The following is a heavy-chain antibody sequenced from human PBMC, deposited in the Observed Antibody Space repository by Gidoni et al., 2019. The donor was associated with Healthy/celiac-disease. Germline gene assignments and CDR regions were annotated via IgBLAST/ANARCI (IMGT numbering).Heavy chain of an antibody. CDR3: ARDGSTYYDILSRYYYGMDV. CDR1: GFTVSSNY. Sequence: EVQLVESGGGLVQPGGSLRLSCAASGFTVSSNYMSWVRQAPGKGLEWVSVIYSGGSTYYADSVKGRFTISRDNSKNTLYLQMNSLRAEDTAVYYCARDGSTYYDILSRYYYGMDVWGQGTTVTVSS. V-gene: IGHV3-66*02. J-gene: IGHJ6*02. CDR2: IYSGGST. D-gene: IGHD3-9*01.